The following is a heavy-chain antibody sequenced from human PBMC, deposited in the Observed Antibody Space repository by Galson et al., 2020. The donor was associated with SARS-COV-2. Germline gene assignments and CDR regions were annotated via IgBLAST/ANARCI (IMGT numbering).Heavy chain of an antibody. D-gene: IGHD3-3*01. J-gene: IGHJ3*02. Sequence: SETLSLTCTVSGGSISSGGYYWSWIRQHPGKGLEWIGYIYYSGTTYYNPSLKSRVTISVDTSKNQFSLKLSSVTAADTAVYCCARGNGITIFGVVIIGAFDIWGQGTMVTVSS. CDR2: IYYSGTT. CDR3: ARGNGITIFGVVIIGAFDI. CDR1: GGSISSGGYY. V-gene: IGHV4-31*03.